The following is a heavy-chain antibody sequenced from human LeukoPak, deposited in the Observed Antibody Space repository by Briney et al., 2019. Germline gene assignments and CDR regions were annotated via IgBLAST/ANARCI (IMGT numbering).Heavy chain of an antibody. V-gene: IGHV3-21*01. CDR2: ISSSSIYI. J-gene: IGHJ4*02. Sequence: GESLRLSCELSGIPFIVAWMSWVRQAPGKGLERVSSISSSSIYIYYADSVKGRFTISRDNAKSSLSLQMNSLRAEDTAVYYCARGHSNYGDYFDYWGQGTLVTVSS. CDR3: ARGHSNYGDYFDY. D-gene: IGHD4-11*01. CDR1: GIPFIVAW.